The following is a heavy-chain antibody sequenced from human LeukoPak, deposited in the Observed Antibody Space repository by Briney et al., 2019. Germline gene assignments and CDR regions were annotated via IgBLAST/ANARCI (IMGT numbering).Heavy chain of an antibody. CDR3: ARVESSSTNWSFHH. CDR2: IYYSGST. J-gene: IGHJ1*01. CDR1: GGSISSYY. V-gene: IGHV4-59*08. D-gene: IGHD6-13*01. Sequence: SETLSLTCTVSGGSISSYYWSWIRQPPGKGLEWIGYIYYSGSTNYNPSLKSRVTISVDTSKNQFSLKLSSVTAADTAVYYCARVESSSTNWSFHHWGQGTLVTVSS.